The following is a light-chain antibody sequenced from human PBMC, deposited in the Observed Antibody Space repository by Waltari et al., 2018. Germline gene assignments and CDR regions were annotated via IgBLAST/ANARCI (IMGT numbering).Light chain of an antibody. CDR2: AAS. J-gene: IGKJ2*01. Sequence: DIQLTQSPSFLSASVGDRVTITCRASQGINIYLAWYQQKPGKAPKLLIYAASTLQSGVPSRFSGRGSWTEFTLTISSLQPEDFATYYCQQLNSYPVTFGQGTKLEIK. CDR3: QQLNSYPVT. CDR1: QGINIY. V-gene: IGKV1-9*01.